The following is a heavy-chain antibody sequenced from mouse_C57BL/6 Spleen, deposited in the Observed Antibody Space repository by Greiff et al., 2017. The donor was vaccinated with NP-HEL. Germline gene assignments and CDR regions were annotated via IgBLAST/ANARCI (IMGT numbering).Heavy chain of an antibody. J-gene: IGHJ3*01. D-gene: IGHD1-1*01. CDR2: ISYDGSN. V-gene: IGHV3-6*01. CDR3: GRDSHDGSSPAWFAY. Sequence: EVQLQQSGPGLVKPSQSLSLTCSVTGYSITSGYYWNWIRQFPGNKLEWMGYISYDGSNNYNPSLKNRISITRDTSKNQFFLKLNSVTTEDTATYYCGRDSHDGSSPAWFAYWGQGTLVTVSA. CDR1: GYSITSGYY.